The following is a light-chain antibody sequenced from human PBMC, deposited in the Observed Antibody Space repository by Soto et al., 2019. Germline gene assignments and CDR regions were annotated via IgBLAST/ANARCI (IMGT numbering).Light chain of an antibody. Sequence: QCALTQPASVSGSPGQSITISCTGSSSDVGGYNYVSWYQQHHPGKAPKLMIYDVSNRPSGVSNRFSGSKSGNTASLTISGLQAEDEADYYCSSYTTSSTVVFGGGTKVTVL. CDR2: DVS. J-gene: IGLJ2*01. CDR3: SSYTTSSTVV. CDR1: SSDVGGYNY. V-gene: IGLV2-14*03.